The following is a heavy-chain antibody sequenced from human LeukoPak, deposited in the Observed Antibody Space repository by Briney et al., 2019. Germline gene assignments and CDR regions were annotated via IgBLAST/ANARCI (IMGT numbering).Heavy chain of an antibody. J-gene: IGHJ4*02. CDR3: ARDQGGATSY. V-gene: IGHV4-59*01. Sequence: SETLSLTCTVSGGSISSYYWSWIRQPPGKGLEWIGYIHYSGNTNYNPSLKSRVTISVDTSKNQVSLKLSSVTAADTAVYYCARDQGGATSYWGQGTLVTVSS. CDR2: IHYSGNT. D-gene: IGHD1-26*01. CDR1: GGSISSYY.